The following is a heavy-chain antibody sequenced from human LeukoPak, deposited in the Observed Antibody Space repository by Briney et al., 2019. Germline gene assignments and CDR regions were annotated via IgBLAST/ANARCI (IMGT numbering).Heavy chain of an antibody. V-gene: IGHV3-30*03. J-gene: IGHJ3*02. D-gene: IGHD3-10*01. CDR2: ISYDGSNK. CDR1: GFTFSSYG. CDR3: VFEGRADAFDI. Sequence: GGSLRLSCAASGFTFSSYGMHWVRQAPGKGLEWVAVISYDGSNKYYADSVKGRFTISRDNSKNTLYLQMNSMRAEDTAVYYCVFEGRADAFDIWGQGTMVTVSS.